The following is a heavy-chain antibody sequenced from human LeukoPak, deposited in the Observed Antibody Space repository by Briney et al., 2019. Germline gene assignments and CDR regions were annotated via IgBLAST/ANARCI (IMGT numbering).Heavy chain of an antibody. CDR2: IIPLVEEV. CDR1: GGSFDRYG. V-gene: IGHV1-69*04. CDR3: ARDMSPPGVLVTADYGLDV. J-gene: IGHJ6*02. Sequence: GASVKVSCKASGGSFDRYGISWVRQAPGQGLEWMGRIIPLVEEVKHSQKFQDRVTMSADRFTSAAYMELSRLRPEDTAVYFCARDMSPPGVLVTADYGLDVWGQGTTVTVSS. D-gene: IGHD2-21*02.